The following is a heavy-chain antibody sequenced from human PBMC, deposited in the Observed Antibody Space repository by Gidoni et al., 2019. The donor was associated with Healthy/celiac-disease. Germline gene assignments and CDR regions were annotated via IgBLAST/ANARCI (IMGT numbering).Heavy chain of an antibody. CDR3: AKAGRTYYYYGMDV. CDR1: GFTFDDYA. CDR2: ISWNSGSI. V-gene: IGHV3-9*01. Sequence: EVQLVESGGGLVQPGRSLRLSCAASGFTFDDYAMPWVRQAPGKGLEWVSGISWNSGSIGYADSVKGRFTISRDNAKNSLYLQMNSLRAEDTALYYCAKAGRTYYYYGMDVWGQGTTVTVSS. J-gene: IGHJ6*02.